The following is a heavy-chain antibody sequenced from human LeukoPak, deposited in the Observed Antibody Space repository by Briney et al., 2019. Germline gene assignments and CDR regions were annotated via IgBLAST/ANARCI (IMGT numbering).Heavy chain of an antibody. D-gene: IGHD6-6*01. CDR1: GGTFTSYA. CDR3: ARGGWAARFHYYMDV. Sequence: GASVKVSCKASGGTFTSYAISWVRQAPGQGLEWMGGIIPIFGTANYAQKFQGRVTITADASTSTAYMELSSLRSEDTAVYYCARGGWAARFHYYMDVWGKGTTVTVFS. J-gene: IGHJ6*03. V-gene: IGHV1-69*13. CDR2: IIPIFGTA.